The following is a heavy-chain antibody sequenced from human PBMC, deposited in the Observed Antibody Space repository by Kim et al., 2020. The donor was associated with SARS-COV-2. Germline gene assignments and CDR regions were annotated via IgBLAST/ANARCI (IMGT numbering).Heavy chain of an antibody. J-gene: IGHJ4*02. CDR1: GYSFTSYW. V-gene: IGHV5-51*01. Sequence: GESLKISCKGSGYSFTSYWIGWVRQMPGKGLEWMGIIYPGDSDTRYSPSFQGQVTISADKSISTAYLQWSSLKASDTAMYYCARGRGPVPAPSPSFDYWGQGTLVTVSS. CDR3: ARGRGPVPAPSPSFDY. D-gene: IGHD2-2*01. CDR2: IYPGDSDT.